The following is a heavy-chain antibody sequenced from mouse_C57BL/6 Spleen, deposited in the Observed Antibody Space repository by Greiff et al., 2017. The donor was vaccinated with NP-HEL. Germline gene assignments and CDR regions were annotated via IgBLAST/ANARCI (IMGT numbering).Heavy chain of an antibody. D-gene: IGHD2-3*01. Sequence: EVQGVESGGGLVKPGGSLKLSCAASGFTFSSYAMSWVRQTPEKRLEWVATISDGGSYTYYPDNVKGRFTISRDNAKNNLYLQMSHLKSEDTAMYYCARESIYEGYRGITGFAYWGQGTLVTVSA. CDR1: GFTFSSYA. CDR3: ARESIYEGYRGITGFAY. CDR2: ISDGGSYT. V-gene: IGHV5-4*01. J-gene: IGHJ3*01.